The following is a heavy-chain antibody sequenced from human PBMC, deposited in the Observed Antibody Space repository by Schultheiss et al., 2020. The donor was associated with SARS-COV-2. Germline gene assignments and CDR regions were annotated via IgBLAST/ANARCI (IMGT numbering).Heavy chain of an antibody. J-gene: IGHJ6*02. D-gene: IGHD6-6*01. CDR3: ARGPGSSRWGPYYYYGMDV. CDR1: GFTFSSYG. Sequence: GGSLRLSCAASGFTFSSYGMHWVRQAPGKGLEWVAVISYDGSNKYYVDSVKGRFTISRDNAKNSLYLQMNSLRAEDTAVYYCARGPGSSRWGPYYYYGMDVWGQGTTVTVSS. CDR2: ISYDGSNK. V-gene: IGHV3-30*03.